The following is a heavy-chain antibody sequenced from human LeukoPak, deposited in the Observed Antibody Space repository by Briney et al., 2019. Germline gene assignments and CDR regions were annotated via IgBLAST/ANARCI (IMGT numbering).Heavy chain of an antibody. J-gene: IGHJ4*02. V-gene: IGHV1-8*01. CDR2: VNPNSGNT. CDR1: GYTLSTYD. D-gene: IGHD6-25*01. CDR3: TRGRRLRIGFEFDF. Sequence: ASVKVSCKASGYTLSTYDIHWVRQATGQGLEWMGWVNPNSGNTGYAQRFQGRVTMTRNTSISTAYMELSSLRSEDTAVYYCTRGRRLRIGFEFDFWGQGTLVTVSS.